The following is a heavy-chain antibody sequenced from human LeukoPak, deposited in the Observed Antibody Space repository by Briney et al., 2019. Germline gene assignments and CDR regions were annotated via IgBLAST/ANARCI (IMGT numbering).Heavy chain of an antibody. V-gene: IGHV1-18*01. D-gene: IGHD2-21*01. CDR3: ARAGGSYSPSDY. J-gene: IGHJ4*02. CDR2: INAYNDNT. CDR1: GYTFTSYG. Sequence: ASVKVSCTASGYTFTSYGISWVRQAPGRGLEWMGWINAYNDNTNYAQRFQGRVTMTTDTSASTAYMELRSLRSDDTAVFYCARAGGSYSPSDYWGQGXLVTVSS.